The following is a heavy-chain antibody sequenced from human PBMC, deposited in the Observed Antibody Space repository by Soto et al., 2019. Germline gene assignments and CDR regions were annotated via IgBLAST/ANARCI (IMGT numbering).Heavy chain of an antibody. CDR2: IYYSGTT. CDR1: GGSISSSSYH. D-gene: IGHD6-19*01. Sequence: QLQLQESGPGLVKPSETLSLSCTVSGGSISSSSYHWGWIRQPPGKGLEWIGSIYYSGTTYYNPSLKSRITISGDTSKNQFPLKLSSVTAADTAVYYCARSISVAMDFWGQGTLVTVSS. CDR3: ARSISVAMDF. V-gene: IGHV4-39*01. J-gene: IGHJ4*02.